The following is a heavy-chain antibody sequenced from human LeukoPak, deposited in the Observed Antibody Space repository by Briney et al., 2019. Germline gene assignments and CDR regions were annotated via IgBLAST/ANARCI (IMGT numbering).Heavy chain of an antibody. J-gene: IGHJ5*02. CDR2: IYHSGST. V-gene: IGHV4-30-2*01. D-gene: IGHD1-26*01. Sequence: SETLSLTCTVSGGSISSGGYYWSWLRQPPGKGLEWIGYIYHSGSTNYNPSLKSRVTISVDKSKNQFSLKLSSVTAADTAIYYCAFSPSATYYPFNWFDPWGQGTLVTVSS. CDR1: GGSISSGGYY. CDR3: AFSPSATYYPFNWFDP.